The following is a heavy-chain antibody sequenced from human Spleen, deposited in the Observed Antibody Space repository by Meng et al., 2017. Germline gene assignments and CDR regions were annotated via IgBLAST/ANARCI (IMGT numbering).Heavy chain of an antibody. CDR1: GNNFPDYY. D-gene: IGHD4-17*01. CDR2: IIPIFGTA. J-gene: IGHJ4*02. Sequence: QVQLVQSGAEGKKPGASGKVSCKPSGNNFPDYYIHWVRQAPGQGLEWMGGIIPIFGTANYAQKFQGRVTITADESTSTAYMELSSLRSEDTAVYYCARVGGSDGDYADYWGQGTLVTVSS. V-gene: IGHV1-69*01. CDR3: ARVGGSDGDYADY.